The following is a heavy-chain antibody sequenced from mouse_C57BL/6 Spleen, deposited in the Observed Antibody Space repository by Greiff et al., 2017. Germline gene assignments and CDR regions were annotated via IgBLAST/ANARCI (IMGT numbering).Heavy chain of an antibody. D-gene: IGHD2-12*01. V-gene: IGHV1-26*01. CDR2: INPNNGGT. CDR1: GYTFTDYY. Sequence: EVKLQQSGPELVKPGASVKISCKASGYTFTDYYMNWVKQSHGKSLEWIGDINPNNGGTSYNQKFKGKATLTVDKSSSTAYMELRSLTSEDSAVYYCARDDLRRGYYFDYWGQGTTLTVSS. J-gene: IGHJ2*01. CDR3: ARDDLRRGYYFDY.